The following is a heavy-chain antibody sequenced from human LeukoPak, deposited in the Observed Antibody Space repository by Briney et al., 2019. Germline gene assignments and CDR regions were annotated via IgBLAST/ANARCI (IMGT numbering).Heavy chain of an antibody. CDR2: IYTSGST. J-gene: IGHJ3*02. V-gene: IGHV4-4*07. D-gene: IGHD3-10*01. CDR1: GGSISSYY. CDR3: ARANYGSGSYSAFDI. Sequence: SETLSLTCTVSGGSISSYYWSWIRQPAGKGLEWIGRIYTSGSTNYNPSLKSRVTMSVDTSKNQFSLKLSSVTAADTAEYYCARANYGSGSYSAFDIWGQGTMVTVSS.